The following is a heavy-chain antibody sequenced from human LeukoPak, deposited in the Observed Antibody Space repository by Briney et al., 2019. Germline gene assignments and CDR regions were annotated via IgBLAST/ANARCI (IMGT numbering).Heavy chain of an antibody. Sequence: GGSLRLSCAASGFTFSSYGIHWVRQAPGKGLEWVAVISYDGSNKYYADSVKGRFTISRDNSKNTLYLQMNSLRAEDTAVYYCAKRCGWTADSYYYYGMDVWGQGTTVTVSS. CDR1: GFTFSSYG. CDR3: AKRCGWTADSYYYYGMDV. CDR2: ISYDGSNK. D-gene: IGHD1-26*01. V-gene: IGHV3-30*18. J-gene: IGHJ6*02.